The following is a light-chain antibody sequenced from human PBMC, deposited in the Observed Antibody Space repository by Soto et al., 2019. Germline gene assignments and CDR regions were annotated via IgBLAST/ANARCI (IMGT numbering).Light chain of an antibody. Sequence: ETVLTQSPATPSLSPGERATISCRASQSVSSHLAWYQQKPGQAPRLLIYDASNRATGIPARFSGSGSGTDFILTISSLEPEDFAVYYCQQRYNWPQTFGQGPKVDIK. CDR3: QQRYNWPQT. CDR1: QSVSSH. V-gene: IGKV3-11*01. J-gene: IGKJ1*01. CDR2: DAS.